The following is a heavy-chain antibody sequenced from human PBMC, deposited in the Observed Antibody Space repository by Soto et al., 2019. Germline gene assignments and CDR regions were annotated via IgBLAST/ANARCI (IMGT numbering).Heavy chain of an antibody. CDR1: VYTFFTYD. V-gene: IGHV1-18*01. CDR3: ARHHGPTTSENWFDP. J-gene: IGHJ5*02. D-gene: IGHD5-12*01. CDR2: ISTYSGDT. Sequence: ASVKVSCKASVYTFFTYDISWVRQAPGQGLEWMGWISTYSGDTKYAQKFQGRVTMTTDTSTTTAYLELRSLRSDDTAVYYCARHHGPTTSENWFDPWGQGALVTVSS.